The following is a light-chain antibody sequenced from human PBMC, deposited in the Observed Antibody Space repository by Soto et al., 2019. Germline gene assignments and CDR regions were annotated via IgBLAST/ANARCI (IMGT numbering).Light chain of an antibody. CDR2: WAS. V-gene: IGKV4-1*01. J-gene: IGKJ5*01. CDR3: QQYYSSPVT. Sequence: DIVMTQSPDSLAVSLGERATINCRSSQSVFYSSNNKNYLAWYQQKPGQPPKLLIYWASTRESGVPDRFIGSGSGTDFTLTISSLQAEDVAVYYCQQYYSSPVTFGQGKRLEIK. CDR1: QSVFYSSNNKNY.